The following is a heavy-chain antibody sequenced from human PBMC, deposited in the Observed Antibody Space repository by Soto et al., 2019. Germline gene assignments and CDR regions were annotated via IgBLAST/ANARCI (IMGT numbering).Heavy chain of an antibody. V-gene: IGHV4-30-4*01. Sequence: QVQLQESGPGLVKPSQTLSLTCTVSGGSISSGDYYRSWIRQPPGKGLEWIGYIYYSGSTYYNPSLKSRVTISVDTSKNQFSLKLSSVTAADTAVYYCARALSGYLYYFDYWGQGTLVTVSS. J-gene: IGHJ4*02. CDR1: GGSISSGDYY. CDR3: ARALSGYLYYFDY. CDR2: IYYSGST. D-gene: IGHD3-22*01.